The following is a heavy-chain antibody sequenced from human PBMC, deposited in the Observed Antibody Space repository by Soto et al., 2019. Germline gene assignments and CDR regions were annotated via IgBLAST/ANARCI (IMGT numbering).Heavy chain of an antibody. Sequence: QVQLVQSGAEVKKPGSSVKVSCKASGGTFTNYAISWVRQAPGPGLEWVGGVIPVFGTATYAQKFQGRVTITADDSTSTAYMELSSLRSADTAIYYCARPQAIVIAAPDLDYWGQGTLVTASS. J-gene: IGHJ4*02. D-gene: IGHD3-16*02. CDR2: VIPVFGTA. V-gene: IGHV1-69*01. CDR1: GGTFTNYA. CDR3: ARPQAIVIAAPDLDY.